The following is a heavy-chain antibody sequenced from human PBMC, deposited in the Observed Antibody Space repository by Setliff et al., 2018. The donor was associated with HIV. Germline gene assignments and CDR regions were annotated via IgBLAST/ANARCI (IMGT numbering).Heavy chain of an antibody. J-gene: IGHJ3*02. CDR2: IYYSGST. CDR1: GGSVSSGTYY. D-gene: IGHD2-15*01. CDR3: ARDGGGFASGTFDI. V-gene: IGHV4-61*01. Sequence: SETLSLTCTVSGGSVSSGTYYWTWIRQPPGKGLEWIGYIYYSGSTNYNPSLKTRVTVSADTSMNQFSLKLTSVTAADTAVYYCARDGGGFASGTFDIWGQGTKVT.